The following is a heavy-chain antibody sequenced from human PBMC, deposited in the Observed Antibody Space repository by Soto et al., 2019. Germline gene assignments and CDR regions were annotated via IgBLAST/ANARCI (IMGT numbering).Heavy chain of an antibody. D-gene: IGHD3-9*01. J-gene: IGHJ6*02. CDR3: ARELTVYYNYNYYYYGIDF. V-gene: IGHV3-33*01. CDR1: GFTFSSYG. Sequence: GGSLRLSCAASGFTFSSYGMHWVRQAPGKGLEWVAVIWYDGSNKYYADSVKGRFTISRDNSKNTLYLQMNSLRAEDTAVYYCARELTVYYNYNYYYYGIDFSGQGTTVTVS. CDR2: IWYDGSNK.